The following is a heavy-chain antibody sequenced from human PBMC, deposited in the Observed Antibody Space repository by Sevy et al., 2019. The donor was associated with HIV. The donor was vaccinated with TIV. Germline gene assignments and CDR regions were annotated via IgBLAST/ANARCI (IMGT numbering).Heavy chain of an antibody. J-gene: IGHJ6*02. CDR3: AREIVVVPAAPGPYYYYGMDV. Sequence: GGSLRLSCAASGFTFSSYWMSWVRQAPGKGLEWVANIKQDGSEKYYVDSVKGRFTISRDNAKNSLYLQMNSLRAEDTALYYCAREIVVVPAAPGPYYYYGMDVWGQGTTVTVSS. CDR1: GFTFSSYW. D-gene: IGHD2-2*01. CDR2: IKQDGSEK. V-gene: IGHV3-7*01.